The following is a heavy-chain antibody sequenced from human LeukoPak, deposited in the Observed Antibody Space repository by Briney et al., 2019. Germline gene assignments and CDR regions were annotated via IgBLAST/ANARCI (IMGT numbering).Heavy chain of an antibody. CDR2: INAGNGNT. V-gene: IGHV1-3*01. D-gene: IGHD2-15*01. CDR3: ARDASSIYCSGGSCYSRGGMDV. J-gene: IGHJ6*02. CDR1: GYTFTSYA. Sequence: GASVKVSCKASGYTFTSYAMHWVRQAPGQRLEWMGWINAGNGNTKYSQKFQGRVTITRDTSASTAYMELSSLRSEDTAVYYCARDASSIYCSGGSCYSRGGMDVWGQGTTVTASS.